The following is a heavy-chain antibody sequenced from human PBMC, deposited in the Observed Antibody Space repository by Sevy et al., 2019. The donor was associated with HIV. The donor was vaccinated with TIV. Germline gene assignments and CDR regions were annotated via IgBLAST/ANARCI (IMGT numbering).Heavy chain of an antibody. V-gene: IGHV3-11*06. CDR3: ARVLKRRGVAVGGTPDY. CDR1: GFTFSDYD. Sequence: GGSLRLSCSASGFTFSDYDMSWIRQAPGQGLEWTSHIGTSSVTNYPDSVKGGVTISSDNATNSLYLQMHTLRVEDTAVYYCARVLKRRGVAVGGTPDYWGQGTLVTVSS. D-gene: IGHD6-19*01. CDR2: IGTSSVT. J-gene: IGHJ4*02.